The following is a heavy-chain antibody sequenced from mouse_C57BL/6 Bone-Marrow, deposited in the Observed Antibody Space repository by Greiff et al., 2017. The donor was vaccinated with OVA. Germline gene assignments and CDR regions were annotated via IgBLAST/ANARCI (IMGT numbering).Heavy chain of an antibody. Sequence: EVQVVESGEGLVKPGGSLKLSCAASGFTFSSYAMSWVRQTPEKRLEWVAYISSGGDYIYYADTVKGRFTISRDNARNTLYLQMSSLKSEDTAMYYCTTDYGSSSNWYFDVWGTGTTVTVSS. J-gene: IGHJ1*03. CDR1: GFTFSSYA. V-gene: IGHV5-9-1*02. D-gene: IGHD1-1*01. CDR3: TTDYGSSSNWYFDV. CDR2: ISSGGDYI.